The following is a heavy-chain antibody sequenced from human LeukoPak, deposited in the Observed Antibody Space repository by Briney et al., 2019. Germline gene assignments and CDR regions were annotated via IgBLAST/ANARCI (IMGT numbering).Heavy chain of an antibody. CDR2: IKQDGSEK. D-gene: IGHD3-22*01. V-gene: IGHV3-7*03. Sequence: VRQAPGKGLEWVANIKQDGSEKYYVDSVKGRFAISRDNAKKSLHLQMNSLRAEDTAVYYCATIVVVSSSLEDYWGQGTLVTVSS. CDR3: ATIVVVSSSLEDY. J-gene: IGHJ4*02.